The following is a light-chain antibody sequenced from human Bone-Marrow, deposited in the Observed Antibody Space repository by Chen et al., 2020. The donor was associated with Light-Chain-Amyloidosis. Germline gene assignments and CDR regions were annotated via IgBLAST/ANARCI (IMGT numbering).Light chain of an antibody. V-gene: IGKV2D-29*01. CDR1: QTLLHKNGKTY. CDR3: MQSKHLPYT. CDR2: EVS. Sequence: DILITQTPLSMSVTPGQPASIYCKSSQTLLHKNGKTYLYWYVQKSGQPPHLLMYEVSNRFSGVPLRFSGSGSGTEFTLEISRVEAEDAGIYFCMQSKHLPYTFGPGTRLEIK. J-gene: IGKJ2*01.